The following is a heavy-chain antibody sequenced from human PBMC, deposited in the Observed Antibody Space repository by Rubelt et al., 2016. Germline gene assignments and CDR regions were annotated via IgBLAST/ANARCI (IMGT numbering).Heavy chain of an antibody. Sequence: QLQLQESGPGLVKPSETLSLTCTVSGGSISSGSYYWAWIRQPPGKGLEWIGNVYYSGNTYYSPSLKSRVTISVDTSKNQFSLKLSSVTAAETAVYYCARHYCSSTSCYDVGRYFDLWGRGTLVTVSS. V-gene: IGHV4-39*01. CDR3: ARHYCSSTSCYDVGRYFDL. D-gene: IGHD2-2*01. CDR1: GGSISSGSYY. J-gene: IGHJ2*01. CDR2: VYYSGNT.